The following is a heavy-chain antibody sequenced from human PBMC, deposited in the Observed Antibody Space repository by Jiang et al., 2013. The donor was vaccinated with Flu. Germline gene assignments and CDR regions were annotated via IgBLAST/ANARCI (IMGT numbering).Heavy chain of an antibody. CDR3: ARHGVVVIPAATRGHYGMDV. CDR1: GGSISSYY. CDR2: IYSGGST. Sequence: SLSLTCSGSGGSISSYYWSWIRQPPGKGLEWIGYIYSGGSTNYNPSLKSRVTISIDTSKNQFSLKLRSVTAADTAVYYCARHGVVVIPAATRGHYGMDVWGQGTTVTVSS. V-gene: IGHV4-59*08. J-gene: IGHJ6*02. D-gene: IGHD2-2*01.